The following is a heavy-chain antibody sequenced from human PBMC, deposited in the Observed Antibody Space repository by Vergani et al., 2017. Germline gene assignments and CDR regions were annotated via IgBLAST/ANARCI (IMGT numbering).Heavy chain of an antibody. D-gene: IGHD2-2*01. J-gene: IGHJ4*02. Sequence: QVQLQESGPGLVKPSQTLSLTCTVSGGSISSGSYYWSWIRQPAGKGLEWIGRIYYSGSTNYNPSLKSRVTISVDTSKNQFALKLGSVTAADTAVYYCARDLGSNKDYWGQGTLVTVSS. CDR3: ARDLGSNKDY. CDR2: IYYSGST. V-gene: IGHV4-61*02. CDR1: GGSISSGSYY.